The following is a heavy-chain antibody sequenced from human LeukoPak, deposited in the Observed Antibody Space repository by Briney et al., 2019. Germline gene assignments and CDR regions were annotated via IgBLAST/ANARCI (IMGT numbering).Heavy chain of an antibody. CDR2: IYHSGST. J-gene: IGHJ4*02. CDR1: GYSISSGYY. V-gene: IGHV4-38-2*02. CDR3: ARDPGGAVAGDEDY. D-gene: IGHD6-19*01. Sequence: SETLFLTCTVSGYSISSGYYWGWIRQPPGKGLEWIGSIYHSGSTYYNPSLKSRVTISVDTSKNQFSLKLSSVTAADTAVYYCARDPGGAVAGDEDYWGQGTLVTVSS.